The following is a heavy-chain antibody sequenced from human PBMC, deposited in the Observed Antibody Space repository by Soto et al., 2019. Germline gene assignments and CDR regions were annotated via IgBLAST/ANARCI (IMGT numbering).Heavy chain of an antibody. Sequence: SETLSLTCAVYGGSFSGYYWSWIRQPPGKGLEWIGEINHSGSTNYNPSLKSRVTISVDTSKNQFSLKLSSVTAADTAVYYCARVGVFWSGYYTSLTFDYWGQGTLVTVSS. D-gene: IGHD3-3*01. V-gene: IGHV4-34*01. J-gene: IGHJ4*02. CDR1: GGSFSGYY. CDR2: INHSGST. CDR3: ARVGVFWSGYYTSLTFDY.